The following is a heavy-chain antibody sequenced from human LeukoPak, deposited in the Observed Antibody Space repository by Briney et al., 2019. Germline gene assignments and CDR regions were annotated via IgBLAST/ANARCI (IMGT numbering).Heavy chain of an antibody. CDR3: ARGIDFGVVYYYYGMDV. CDR1: GYTFTSYA. Sequence: GASVKVSCKASGYTFTSYAMHWVRQAPGQRLEWMGWMNPNSGNTGYAQKFQGRVTMTRNTSISTAYMELSSLRSEDTAVYYCARGIDFGVVYYYYGMDVWGQGTTVTVSS. CDR2: MNPNSGNT. V-gene: IGHV1-8*02. D-gene: IGHD3-3*01. J-gene: IGHJ6*02.